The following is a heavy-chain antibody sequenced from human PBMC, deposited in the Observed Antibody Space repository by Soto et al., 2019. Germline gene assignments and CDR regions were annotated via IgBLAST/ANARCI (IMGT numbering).Heavy chain of an antibody. V-gene: IGHV4-39*01. Sequence: SETLSLTCTVSSGSISVTDVFWGWVRQPPGKGLEWIGNVDYSGTAYFSPSLATRVTFHVDTSKYQFSLTLYSVTAADTAVYSCARITGRHLDYWGQGILVTVSS. CDR2: VDYSGTA. CDR1: SGSISVTDVF. D-gene: IGHD1-20*01. CDR3: ARITGRHLDY. J-gene: IGHJ4*02.